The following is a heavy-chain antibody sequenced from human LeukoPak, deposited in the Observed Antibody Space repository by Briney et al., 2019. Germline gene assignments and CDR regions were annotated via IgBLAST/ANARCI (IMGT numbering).Heavy chain of an antibody. CDR1: GYTFTSNY. CDR2: IYPRDGST. Sequence: ASVKVSCKASGYTFTSNYIHWVRQALGQGLEWMGMIYPRDGSTSYAQKFQGRVTVTRDTSTSTVYMELSSLRSDDTAVYYCARTAARRFDYWGQGTLVTVSS. D-gene: IGHD6-6*01. CDR3: ARTAARRFDY. V-gene: IGHV1-46*01. J-gene: IGHJ4*02.